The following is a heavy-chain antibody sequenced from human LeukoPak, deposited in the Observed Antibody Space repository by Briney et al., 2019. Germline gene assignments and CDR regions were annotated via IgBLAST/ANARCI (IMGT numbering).Heavy chain of an antibody. D-gene: IGHD6-6*01. CDR2: ISYDGSNK. J-gene: IGHJ6*03. CDR1: GFTFSSYS. Sequence: GGSLRLSCAASGFTFSSYSMNWVRQAPGKGLEWVAVISYDGSNKYYADSVKGRFTISRDNSKNTLYLPMNSLRAEDTAVYYCARVGQLVSYMDVWGKGTTVTVSS. V-gene: IGHV3-30*03. CDR3: ARVGQLVSYMDV.